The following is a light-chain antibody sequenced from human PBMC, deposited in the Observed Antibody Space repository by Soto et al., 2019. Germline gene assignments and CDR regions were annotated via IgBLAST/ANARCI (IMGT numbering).Light chain of an antibody. CDR2: AAS. Sequence: DIQMTQSPSSLSASVGDRVTITCRASQSISSYLNWYQQKPGKAPKLLIYAASSLQSGVPSRFSGSGSGTDFTLTISSLQPEDFDTYYCQQSYSTVYTFGQGTKREIK. CDR1: QSISSY. J-gene: IGKJ2*01. V-gene: IGKV1-39*01. CDR3: QQSYSTVYT.